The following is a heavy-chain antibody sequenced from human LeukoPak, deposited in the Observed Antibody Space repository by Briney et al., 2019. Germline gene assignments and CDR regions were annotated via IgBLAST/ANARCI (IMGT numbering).Heavy chain of an antibody. CDR2: INHGGST. CDR3: ARVEYSSSYSSKNNWFDP. CDR1: GGSFSGYY. V-gene: IGHV4-34*01. Sequence: SETLSLTCAVYGGSFSGYYWSWIRQPPGKGLEWIGEINHGGSTNYNPSLKSRVTISVDTSKNQFSLKLSPVTAADTAVYYCARVEYSSSYSSKNNWFDPWGQGTLVTVSS. J-gene: IGHJ5*02. D-gene: IGHD6-6*01.